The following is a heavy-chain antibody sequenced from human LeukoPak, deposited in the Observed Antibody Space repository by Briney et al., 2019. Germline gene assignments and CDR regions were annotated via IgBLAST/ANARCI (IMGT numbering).Heavy chain of an antibody. CDR1: GGSISSSSYY. D-gene: IGHD1-20*01. Sequence: SETLSLTCTVSGGSISSSSYYWGWIRQPPGKGLEWIGSIYYSGSTYYNPSLKSRVTISVDTSKNQFSLKLSSVTAADTAVYYCARVISGNDAFDIWGQGTMVTVSS. J-gene: IGHJ3*02. V-gene: IGHV4-39*07. CDR3: ARVISGNDAFDI. CDR2: IYYSGST.